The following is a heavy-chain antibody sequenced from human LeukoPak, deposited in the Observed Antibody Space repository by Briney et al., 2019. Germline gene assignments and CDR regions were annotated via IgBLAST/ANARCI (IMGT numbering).Heavy chain of an antibody. CDR3: ARDESYYYDSSGYRAGYFDN. J-gene: IGHJ4*02. CDR1: GGSISSSSYY. Sequence: SETLSLTCTVSGGSISSSSYYWGWIRQPPGKGLEWIGSIYYSGSTYYNPSLKSRVTISVDTSKNQFSLMLSSVTAADTAVYYCARDESYYYDSSGYRAGYFDNWGQGTLVTVSS. CDR2: IYYSGST. V-gene: IGHV4-39*07. D-gene: IGHD3-22*01.